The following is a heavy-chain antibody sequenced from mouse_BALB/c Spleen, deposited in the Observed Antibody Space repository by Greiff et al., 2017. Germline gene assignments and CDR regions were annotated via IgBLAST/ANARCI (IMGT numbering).Heavy chain of an antibody. V-gene: IGHV5-17*02. J-gene: IGHJ3*01. CDR3: ARTDPEGFAY. Sequence: DVHLVESGGGLVQPGGSRKLSCAASGFTFSSFGMHWVRQAPEKGLEWVAYISSGSSTIYYADTVKGRFTISRDNPKNTLFLQMTSLRSEDTAMYYCARTDPEGFAYWGQGTLVTVSA. CDR2: ISSGSSTI. CDR1: GFTFSSFG.